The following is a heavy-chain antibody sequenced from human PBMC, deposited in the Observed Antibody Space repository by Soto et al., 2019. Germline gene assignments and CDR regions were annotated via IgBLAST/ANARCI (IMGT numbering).Heavy chain of an antibody. CDR1: GFTFSSYA. V-gene: IGHV3-23*01. CDR3: AKDQEYSGSSNFHY. Sequence: EVQLLESGGGLVQPGGSLRLSCAASGFTFSSYAMSWVRQAPGKGLEWVSAISGSGGSTYYADSVKGRFTISRDNSKNAFYLKINSLRAEDTAVYYCAKDQEYSGSSNFHYWGQGPLVTVSS. CDR2: ISGSGGST. J-gene: IGHJ4*02. D-gene: IGHD6-6*01.